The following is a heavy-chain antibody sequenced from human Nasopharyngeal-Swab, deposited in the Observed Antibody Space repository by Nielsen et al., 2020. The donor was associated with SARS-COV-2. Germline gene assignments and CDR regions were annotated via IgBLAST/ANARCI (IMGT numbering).Heavy chain of an antibody. CDR1: GGTFSGYA. CDR3: ARESQLWFWGFDY. CDR2: IIPIFGTA. J-gene: IGHJ4*02. Sequence: SVKVSCKASGGTFSGYAISWVRQAPGQGLEWMGGIIPIFGTANYAQKFQGRVTITADESTSTAYMELSSLRSEDTAVYYCARESQLWFWGFDYWGQGTLVTVSS. V-gene: IGHV1-69*13. D-gene: IGHD5-18*01.